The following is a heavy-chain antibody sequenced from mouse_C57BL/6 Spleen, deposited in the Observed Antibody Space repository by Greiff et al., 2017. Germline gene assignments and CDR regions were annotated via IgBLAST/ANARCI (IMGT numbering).Heavy chain of an antibody. Sequence: QVQLQQSGPELVKPGASVKISCKASGYSFTSYYIHWVKQRPGQGLEWIGWIYPGSGNTKYNEKFKGKATLTADTSSSTAYMQLSSLTSEDSAVYYCARDGDYYGSSYGFAYWGQGTLVTVSA. V-gene: IGHV1-66*01. D-gene: IGHD1-1*01. CDR2: IYPGSGNT. CDR3: ARDGDYYGSSYGFAY. J-gene: IGHJ3*01. CDR1: GYSFTSYY.